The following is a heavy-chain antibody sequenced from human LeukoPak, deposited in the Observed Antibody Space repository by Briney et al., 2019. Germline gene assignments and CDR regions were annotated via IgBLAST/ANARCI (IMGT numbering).Heavy chain of an antibody. J-gene: IGHJ3*02. D-gene: IGHD4-17*01. CDR2: ISYDGSNK. V-gene: IGHV3-30*03. CDR3: ASAFTVTGAFDI. Sequence: GSLRLSCAASGFTFSSYGMHWVRQAPGKGLEWVAVISYDGSNKYYADSVKGRFTISRDNSKNTLYLQMNSLRAEDTAVYYCASAFTVTGAFDIWGQGTMVTVSS. CDR1: GFTFSSYG.